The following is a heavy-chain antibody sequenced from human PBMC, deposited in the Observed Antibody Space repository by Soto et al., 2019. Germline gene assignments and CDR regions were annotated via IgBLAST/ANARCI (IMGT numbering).Heavy chain of an antibody. CDR2: ISYDGSNK. Sequence: QVQLVESGGGVVQPGRSLRLSCAASGFTFSSYGMHWVRHAPGKGLEWVAVISYDGSNKYYADSVKGRFTISRDNSKNTLYLQMNSLRAEDTAVYYCARVPMEPYYYYGMDVWGQGTTVTVSS. J-gene: IGHJ6*02. D-gene: IGHD1-26*01. CDR3: ARVPMEPYYYYGMDV. CDR1: GFTFSSYG. V-gene: IGHV3-30*03.